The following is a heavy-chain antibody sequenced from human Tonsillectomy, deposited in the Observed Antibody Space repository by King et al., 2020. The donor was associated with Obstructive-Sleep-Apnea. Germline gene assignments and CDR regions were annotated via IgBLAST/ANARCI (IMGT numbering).Heavy chain of an antibody. D-gene: IGHD3-22*01. V-gene: IGHV3-15*01. J-gene: IGHJ4*02. CDR1: GFTFSNAW. CDR3: TTEFSSDRKKRYYFDY. CDR2: IKSKRDGGTT. Sequence: VQLVESGGDLVKPGGSLRLSCAASGFTFSNAWMSWVRQAPGKGLEWVGRIKSKRDGGTTDYAAPVKGRFNISRDDSKNTLFLQMNSLKTEDTAVYYCTTEFSSDRKKRYYFDYWGQGTLFTVSS.